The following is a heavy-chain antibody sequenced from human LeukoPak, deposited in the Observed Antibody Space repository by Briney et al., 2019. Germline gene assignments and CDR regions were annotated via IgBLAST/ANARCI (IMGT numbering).Heavy chain of an antibody. CDR3: ARDPPRLGMLNYDILTGYPLYYFDY. V-gene: IGHV1-18*01. D-gene: IGHD3-9*01. CDR1: GYTFTSYG. J-gene: IGHJ4*02. CDR2: ISAYNGNT. Sequence: ASVKVSCKASGYTFTSYGISWVRQAPGQGLEWMGWISAYNGNTNYAQKLQGRVTMTTDTSTSTAYMELRSLRSDDTAVYYCARDPPRLGMLNYDILTGYPLYYFDYWGQGTLVTVSS.